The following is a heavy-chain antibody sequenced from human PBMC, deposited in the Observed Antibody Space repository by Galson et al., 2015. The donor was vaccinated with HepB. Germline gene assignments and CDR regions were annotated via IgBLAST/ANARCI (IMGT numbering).Heavy chain of an antibody. J-gene: IGHJ3*01. CDR2: ISGAGDVA. Sequence: SLRLSCATSESTSSYGMNWVRQAPGKGLEWVSVISGAGDVAFYVDSVGGRFTISRDNADNLLYLQMNSLRVEDTAVYYCARWSLAFDFWGQGTMLTASS. CDR3: ARWSLAFDF. CDR1: ESTSSYG. V-gene: IGHV3-48*03.